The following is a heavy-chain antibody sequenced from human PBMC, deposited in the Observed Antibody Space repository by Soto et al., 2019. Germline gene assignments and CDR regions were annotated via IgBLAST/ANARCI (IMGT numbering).Heavy chain of an antibody. CDR2: INSGDGST. CDR1: GFIFSSYA. V-gene: IGHV3-23*01. CDR3: AHPRGYGVFDAVDI. D-gene: IGHD4-17*01. Sequence: GGSLRLSCAASGFIFSSYAMNWVRQAPGKGLEWVSAINSGDGSTYYAESVRGRFTISRDNSINTLWLEMSSLRTEDTAVYYCAHPRGYGVFDAVDIWGQWTMVTVSS. J-gene: IGHJ3*02.